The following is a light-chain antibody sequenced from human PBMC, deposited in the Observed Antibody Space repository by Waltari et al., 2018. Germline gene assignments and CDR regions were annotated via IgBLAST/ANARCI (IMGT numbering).Light chain of an antibody. CDR2: AAS. V-gene: IGKV1-9*01. Sequence: IQLTQSPSSLSASVGDRVTNTCRASQGISSDLAWYQQKPGKAPKLLIYAASTLQSGVPSRFSGSGSGTDFTLTISCLQAEDFATYYCQQFNSYPRTFGPGTKVDIK. J-gene: IGKJ3*01. CDR1: QGISSD. CDR3: QQFNSYPRT.